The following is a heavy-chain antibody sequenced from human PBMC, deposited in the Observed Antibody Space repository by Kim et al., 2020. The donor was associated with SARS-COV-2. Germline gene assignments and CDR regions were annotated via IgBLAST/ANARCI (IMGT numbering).Heavy chain of an antibody. J-gene: IGHJ4*02. CDR1: GFTFSSFA. D-gene: IGHD3-10*01. CDR3: ALDYYDSGSYYKRGFY. V-gene: IGHV3-23*01. CDR2: ISGSGGST. Sequence: GGSLRLSCAASGFTFSSFAMSWVRQAPGKGLEWVSGISGSGGSTYYADSVKGRFTISRDNSKNTLYLQMNSLRAEDTAVYYCALDYYDSGSYYKRGFYWGQRTLVAVSS.